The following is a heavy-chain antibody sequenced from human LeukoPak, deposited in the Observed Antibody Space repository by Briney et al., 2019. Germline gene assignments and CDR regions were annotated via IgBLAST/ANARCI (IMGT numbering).Heavy chain of an antibody. CDR2: IYYSGST. V-gene: IGHV4-59*01. Sequence: SETLSLTCTVSGGSISTYYWSWIRQPPGKGLEWIGYIYYSGSTNYNPSLKSRVTISVDTSKNQFSLKLSSVTAADTAVYYCARGATSLSYLDSRGQGTLVTVSS. CDR1: GGSISTYY. CDR3: ARGATSLSYLDS. D-gene: IGHD2/OR15-2a*01. J-gene: IGHJ4*02.